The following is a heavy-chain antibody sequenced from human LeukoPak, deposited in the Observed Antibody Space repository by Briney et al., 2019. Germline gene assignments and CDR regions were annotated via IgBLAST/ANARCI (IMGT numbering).Heavy chain of an antibody. CDR3: AKAFRDYDSSSYSAFDI. CDR2: ITGRT. J-gene: IGHJ3*02. V-gene: IGHV3-23*01. Sequence: GGSLRLSCTVCGFTFNDYGVNWVRQAPGKGLEWVSTITGRTYYADSVKGRFTVSRDNSKNIQYLQMSSLRADDTAVYYCAKAFRDYDSSSYSAFDIWGQGTMVTVSS. D-gene: IGHD6-13*01. CDR1: GFTFNDYG.